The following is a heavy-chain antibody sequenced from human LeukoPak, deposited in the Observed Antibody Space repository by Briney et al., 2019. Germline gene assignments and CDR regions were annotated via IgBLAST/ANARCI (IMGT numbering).Heavy chain of an antibody. J-gene: IGHJ4*02. CDR1: GFISTIYW. Sequence: GGSLRLSCAASGFISTIYWMSWVRQAPGKGLEWVANINQDGSEKYYVDSVKGRFTISRDNAKNSLYLQMNSLRAEDTAVYYCARDYGDYFGFDYWGQGTLVTVSS. D-gene: IGHD4-17*01. CDR2: INQDGSEK. CDR3: ARDYGDYFGFDY. V-gene: IGHV3-7*01.